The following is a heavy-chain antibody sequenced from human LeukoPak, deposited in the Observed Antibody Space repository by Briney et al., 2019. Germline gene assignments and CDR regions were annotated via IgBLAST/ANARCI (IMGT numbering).Heavy chain of an antibody. Sequence: ASVKVSCKASGYPFRGYYMHWVRQAPGQGLEWMGWISAYNGNTNYAQKLQGRVAMTTDTSTSTAYMELRSLRSDDTAVYYCARDLESLYYYDSSGYLVWFDPWGQGTLVTVSS. D-gene: IGHD3-22*01. CDR3: ARDLESLYYYDSSGYLVWFDP. CDR1: GYPFRGYY. V-gene: IGHV1-18*04. CDR2: ISAYNGNT. J-gene: IGHJ5*02.